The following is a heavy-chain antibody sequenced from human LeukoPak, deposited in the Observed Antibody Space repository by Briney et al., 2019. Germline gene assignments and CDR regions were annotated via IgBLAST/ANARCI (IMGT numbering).Heavy chain of an antibody. J-gene: IGHJ4*02. V-gene: IGHV4-39*01. Sequence: SETLSLTCTVSGGSISSSSYYWGWIRQPPGKGLEWIGGIYYSGSTHYNPSLKSRLTIFVDTSKNQFSLKVNSVTAADTAVYYCARNGTVTVSGTKFNYFDYWGQGTLVTVSS. CDR3: ARNGTVTVSGTKFNYFDY. D-gene: IGHD4-17*01. CDR1: GGSISSSSYY. CDR2: IYYSGST.